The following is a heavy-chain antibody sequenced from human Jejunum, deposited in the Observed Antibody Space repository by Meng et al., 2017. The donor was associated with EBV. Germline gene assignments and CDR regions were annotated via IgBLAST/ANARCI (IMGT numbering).Heavy chain of an antibody. CDR2: YYKSWST. Sequence: LRASCPGVVNPSELLSPTCHVLGGSIRSSRYYWCLIRQPPGKGLECIGTYYKSWSTYYNPSLKSRVTISVDTSKNQFSLKLISVTAADTAAYYCARQGPSGRTFDYWGQGTLVTVSS. J-gene: IGHJ4*02. V-gene: IGHV4-39*01. CDR1: GGSIRSSRYY. CDR3: ARQGPSGRTFDY. D-gene: IGHD1-26*01.